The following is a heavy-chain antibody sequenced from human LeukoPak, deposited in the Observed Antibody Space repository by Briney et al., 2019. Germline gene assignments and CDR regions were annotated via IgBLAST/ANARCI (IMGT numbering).Heavy chain of an antibody. V-gene: IGHV3-48*01. CDR3: AKGRYCSSTSCYKDYYYYMDV. CDR1: GFTFSGYW. D-gene: IGHD2-2*02. CDR2: ISGPSVTI. J-gene: IGHJ6*03. Sequence: TGGSLRLSCAASGFTFSGYWMTWVRQAPGKGLEWVSYISGPSVTIYYADSVKGRFTISRDNSKNTLYLQMNSLRAEDTAVYYCAKGRYCSSTSCYKDYYYYMDVWGKGTTVTVSS.